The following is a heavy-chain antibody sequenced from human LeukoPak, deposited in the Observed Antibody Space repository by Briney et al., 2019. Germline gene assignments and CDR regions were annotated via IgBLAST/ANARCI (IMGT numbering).Heavy chain of an antibody. CDR1: GYTFTGYY. D-gene: IGHD2-15*01. CDR2: INPNGGGT. J-gene: IGHJ3*02. CDR3: ARTEDIVVVVAAFHDAFDI. V-gene: IGHV1-2*02. Sequence: VKVSCKASGYTFTGYYMHWVRQAPGQGLEWMGWINPNGGGTNYAQKFQGRVTMTRDTSISTAYMELSRLRSEDTAVDYCARTEDIVVVVAAFHDAFDIWGQGTMVTVSS.